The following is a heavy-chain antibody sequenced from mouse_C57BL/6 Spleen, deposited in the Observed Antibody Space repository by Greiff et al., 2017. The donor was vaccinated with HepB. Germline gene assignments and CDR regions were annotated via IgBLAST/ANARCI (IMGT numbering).Heavy chain of an antibody. V-gene: IGHV5-9-1*02. CDR1: GFTFSSYA. Sequence: EVMLVESGEGLVKPGGSLKLSCAASGFTFSSYAMSWVRQTPEKRLEWVAYISSGGDYIYYADTVKGRFTISRDNARNTLYLQMSSLKSEDTAMYYCTRVFTTVVAPGAMDYWGQGTSVTVSS. J-gene: IGHJ4*01. CDR3: TRVFTTVVAPGAMDY. CDR2: ISSGGDYI. D-gene: IGHD1-1*01.